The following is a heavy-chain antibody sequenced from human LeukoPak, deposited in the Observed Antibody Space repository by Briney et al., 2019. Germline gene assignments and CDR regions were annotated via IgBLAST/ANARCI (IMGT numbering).Heavy chain of an antibody. J-gene: IGHJ6*02. Sequence: GASVKVSCKASGYTFTGYYMHWVRQAPGQGLEWMGWINPNSGGTNYAQKFQGRVTITADKSTSTAYMELSSLRSEDTAVYYCARTDYYHPYYYGMDVWGQGTTVTVSS. V-gene: IGHV1-2*02. CDR1: GYTFTGYY. CDR3: ARTDYYHPYYYGMDV. D-gene: IGHD1-26*01. CDR2: INPNSGGT.